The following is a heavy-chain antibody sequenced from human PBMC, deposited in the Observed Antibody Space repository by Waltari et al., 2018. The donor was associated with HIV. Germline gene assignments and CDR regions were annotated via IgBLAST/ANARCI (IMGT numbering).Heavy chain of an antibody. J-gene: IGHJ4*02. D-gene: IGHD6-6*01. CDR3: ATALYSSSSAGSIDY. CDR1: GYTFTGSY. V-gene: IGHV1-2*02. Sequence: QVQLVQSGAEVKKPGASVKVSCEASGYTFTGSYMHWVRQAPGQGLEWMGWINPNSGGTNYAQKFQGRVTMTRDTSISTAYMELSRLRSDDTAVYYCATALYSSSSAGSIDYWGQGTLVTVSS. CDR2: INPNSGGT.